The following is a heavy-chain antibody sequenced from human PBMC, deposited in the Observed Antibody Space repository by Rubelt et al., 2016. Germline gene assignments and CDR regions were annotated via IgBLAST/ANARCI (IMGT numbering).Heavy chain of an antibody. CDR3: ARGYCSSANCLFNWFDP. V-gene: IGHV1-18*01. D-gene: IGHD2-2*01. CDR2: IRTYTGNT. CDR1: GGTFSSYA. Sequence: QVQLVQSGAEVKKPGSSVKVSCKASGGTFSSYAISWVRQAPGQGLEWMGWIRTYTGNTDYAQKIQGRVTMTTDTSTRTAYMELRSLRADDTAMYFCARGYCSSANCLFNWFDPWGQGTLVTVSS. J-gene: IGHJ5*02.